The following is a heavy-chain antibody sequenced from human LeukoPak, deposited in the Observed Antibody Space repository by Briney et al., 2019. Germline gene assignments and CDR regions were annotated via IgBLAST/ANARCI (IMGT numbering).Heavy chain of an antibody. V-gene: IGHV3-23*01. CDR2: ISGSGAST. Sequence: GGSLRLSCAASGFTFSSYTMSWVRQAPGKGLEWISGISGSGASTYYADSVKGRFTISRDDSRNTLYLQMNSLRGDDTAVYYCAKDVGKWESLHFFDYWGQGTLVTVSS. CDR3: AKDVGKWESLHFFDY. D-gene: IGHD1-26*01. CDR1: GFTFSSYT. J-gene: IGHJ4*02.